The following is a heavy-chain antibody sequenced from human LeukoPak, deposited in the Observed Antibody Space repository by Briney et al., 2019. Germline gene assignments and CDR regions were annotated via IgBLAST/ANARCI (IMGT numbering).Heavy chain of an antibody. CDR3: ARGRTYSSSFDY. D-gene: IGHD6-6*01. V-gene: IGHV1-18*01. J-gene: IGHJ4*02. Sequence: ASVKVSCKASGYTFSNYGISWVRQAPGQGLEWMGWISGYNAKTNYAKNLQGRVTLTRDTSISTAYMELSSLRSEDTAVFYCARGRTYSSSFDYWGQGTLVTVSS. CDR2: ISGYNAKT. CDR1: GYTFSNYG.